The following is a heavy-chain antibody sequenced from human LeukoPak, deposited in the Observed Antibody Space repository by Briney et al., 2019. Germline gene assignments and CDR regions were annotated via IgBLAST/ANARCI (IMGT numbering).Heavy chain of an antibody. D-gene: IGHD3-22*01. CDR3: ARGYYYDDFDY. CDR2: ISTSSSYI. V-gene: IGHV3-21*01. J-gene: IGHJ4*02. CDR1: GFTFSSYS. Sequence: GGSLRLSCAASGFTFSSYSMNWVRQAPGKGLEWVSFISTSSSYIYYADSVKGRFTISRDNSKNTLYLQMNSLRAEDTAVYYCARGYYYDDFDYWGQGTLVTVSS.